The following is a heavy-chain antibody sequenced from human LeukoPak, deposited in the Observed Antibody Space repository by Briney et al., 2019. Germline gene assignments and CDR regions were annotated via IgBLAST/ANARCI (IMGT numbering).Heavy chain of an antibody. CDR3: AKGTMIVVSDAFDI. CDR1: GFTFSSYA. Sequence: TGGSLRLSCAASGFTFSSYAMSWVRQAPGKGLEWVSGISGSGGNTYYADSVKGQFTISRDNSKNTLYLQMNSLRAEDTAVYYCAKGTMIVVSDAFDIWGQGTMVTVSS. CDR2: ISGSGGNT. J-gene: IGHJ3*02. V-gene: IGHV3-23*01. D-gene: IGHD3-22*01.